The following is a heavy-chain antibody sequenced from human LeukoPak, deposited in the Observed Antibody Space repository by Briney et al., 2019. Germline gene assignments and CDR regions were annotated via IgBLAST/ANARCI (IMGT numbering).Heavy chain of an antibody. Sequence: ASVKVSCKVSGYTLTELSMHWVRQAPGKGLEWMGGFDPEDGETIYAQKFQGRVTMTEDTSTDTAYMELSSLRAEDTAVYYCATATYYDFWSGYYLVVWGQGTLVTVSP. J-gene: IGHJ4*02. CDR3: ATATYYDFWSGYYLVV. CDR1: GYTLTELS. CDR2: FDPEDGET. D-gene: IGHD3-3*01. V-gene: IGHV1-24*01.